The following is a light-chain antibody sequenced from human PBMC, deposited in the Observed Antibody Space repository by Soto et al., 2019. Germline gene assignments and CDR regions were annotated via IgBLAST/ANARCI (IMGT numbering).Light chain of an antibody. J-gene: IGLJ2*01. CDR3: CSYAGSSLRV. V-gene: IGLV2-11*01. CDR1: SSDVGGHNL. Sequence: QSVLTQPRSVSGSPGQSVTISCTGTSSDVGGHNLVSWYQQHPGKAPKLVIYDVSKWPSGVPDRFFGSKSGNTASLTISGLQAEDEADYYCCSYAGSSLRVFGGGTKLTVL. CDR2: DVS.